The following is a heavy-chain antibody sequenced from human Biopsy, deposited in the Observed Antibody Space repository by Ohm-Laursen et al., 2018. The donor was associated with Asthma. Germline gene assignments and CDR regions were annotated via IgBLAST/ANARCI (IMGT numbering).Heavy chain of an antibody. Sequence: SLRLSCSASGFTFSSFGMHWVRQAPGKGLEWVGVISKDASTQDYADSVKGRFTMARDNSKNTLDLQMNSLREEDTAVYYCVRDGTDDAFDIWGQGTVVTVSS. CDR2: ISKDASTQ. CDR3: VRDGTDDAFDI. CDR1: GFTFSSFG. D-gene: IGHD1-1*01. J-gene: IGHJ3*02. V-gene: IGHV3-30*03.